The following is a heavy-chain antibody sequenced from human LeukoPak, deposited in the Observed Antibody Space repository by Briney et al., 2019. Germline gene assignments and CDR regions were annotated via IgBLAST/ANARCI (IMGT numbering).Heavy chain of an antibody. CDR2: ISRSGSTI. D-gene: IGHD1-26*01. V-gene: IGHV3-48*03. Sequence: GGSLRLSCAASGFSFSSFEMNWVRQAPGKGLEWVSFISRSGSTIYYADSVKGRFTISRDNAKNSLYLQMNSLRAEDTAVYYCARDLSVGAKPDLGFDYWGQGSLVTVSS. CDR1: GFSFSSFE. CDR3: ARDLSVGAKPDLGFDY. J-gene: IGHJ4*02.